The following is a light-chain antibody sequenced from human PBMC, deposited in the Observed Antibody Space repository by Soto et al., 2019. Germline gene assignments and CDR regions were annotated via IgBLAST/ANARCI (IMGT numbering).Light chain of an antibody. Sequence: DIQMTQSPSSLSASVGDKVTITCRASRSISTYLNWYRHKPGRAPELLIYAASSLQSGVPSRFSGSGSGTDFTLTISSLQPEDVATFSCQQSYRAPYTFGQGTKLEIK. CDR3: QQSYRAPYT. CDR1: RSISTY. CDR2: AAS. V-gene: IGKV1-39*01. J-gene: IGKJ2*01.